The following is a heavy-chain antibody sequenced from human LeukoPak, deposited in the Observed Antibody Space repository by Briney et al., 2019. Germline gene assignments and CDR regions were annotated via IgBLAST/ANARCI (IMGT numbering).Heavy chain of an antibody. Sequence: TSETLSLTCTVSGGSTSSSSYYWGWIRQPPGKGLEWIGSIYYSGSTYYNPSLKSRVTISVDTSKNQFSLKLSSVTAADTAVYYCASGIYDSSGFPNWFDPWGQGTLVTVSS. J-gene: IGHJ5*02. CDR2: IYYSGST. V-gene: IGHV4-39*01. CDR3: ASGIYDSSGFPNWFDP. CDR1: GGSTSSSSYY. D-gene: IGHD3-22*01.